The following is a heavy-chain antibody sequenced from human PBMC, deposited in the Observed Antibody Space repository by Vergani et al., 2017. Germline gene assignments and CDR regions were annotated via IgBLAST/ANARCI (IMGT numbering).Heavy chain of an antibody. V-gene: IGHV1-69*04. CDR2: IIPILGIA. CDR3: ARVISSSHNGRYHYYMDV. CDR1: GGTFSSYA. J-gene: IGHJ6*03. Sequence: QVQLVQSGAEVKKPGSSVKVSCKASGGTFSSYAISWVRQAPGPGLEWMGRIIPILGIANYAQKFQGRVTITADKSTSPAYMELSSLRSEDTAVYYCARVISSSHNGRYHYYMDVWGKGTTVTVSS. D-gene: IGHD6-6*01.